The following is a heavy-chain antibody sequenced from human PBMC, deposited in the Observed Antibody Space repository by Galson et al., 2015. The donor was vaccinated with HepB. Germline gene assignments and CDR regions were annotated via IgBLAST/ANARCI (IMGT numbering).Heavy chain of an antibody. Sequence: SLRLSCAASRFTFSSYGMHWVRQAPGKGLEWGPLISYDGSNQYYADSVKGRFTISRDNSKNTLYVQMNSLRADDTAVYYCAKSSRYCSGGNCRLHYYYSMDVWGQGTTVTVSS. V-gene: IGHV3-30*18. CDR3: AKSSRYCSGGNCRLHYYYSMDV. J-gene: IGHJ6*02. CDR1: RFTFSSYG. D-gene: IGHD2-15*01. CDR2: ISYDGSNQ.